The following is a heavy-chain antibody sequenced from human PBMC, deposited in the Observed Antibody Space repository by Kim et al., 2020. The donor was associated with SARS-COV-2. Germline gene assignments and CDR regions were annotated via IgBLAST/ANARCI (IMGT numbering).Heavy chain of an antibody. J-gene: IGHJ2*01. V-gene: IGHV1-18*01. CDR2: ISTYNGHT. CDR1: GYTFTNYG. Sequence: ASVKVSCKASGYTFTNYGLTWVRQAPGQGLEWRGWISTYNGHTNYAQNLQGRVTMTTDTSTSTAYMELRTLRSDDTAVYYCARDRQRSVVRGVIVSWYFDLWGRGTLVTVSS. D-gene: IGHD3-10*01. CDR3: ARDRQRSVVRGVIVSWYFDL.